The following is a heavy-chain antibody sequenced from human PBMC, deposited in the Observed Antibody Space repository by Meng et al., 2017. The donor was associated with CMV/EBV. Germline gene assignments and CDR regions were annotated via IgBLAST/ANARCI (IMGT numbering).Heavy chain of an antibody. CDR3: ARAAVDLSKDYFDY. CDR1: GGSISSYY. J-gene: IGHJ4*02. V-gene: IGHV4-4*07. D-gene: IGHD2-15*01. CDR2: IYTSGST. Sequence: QVQLPESGPGLGKPSETLSLTCTVSGGSISSYYWSWIRQPAGKGLEWIGRIYTSGSTNYNPSLKSRVTMSVDTSKNQFSLKLSSVTAADTAVYYCARAAVDLSKDYFDYWGQGTLVTVSS.